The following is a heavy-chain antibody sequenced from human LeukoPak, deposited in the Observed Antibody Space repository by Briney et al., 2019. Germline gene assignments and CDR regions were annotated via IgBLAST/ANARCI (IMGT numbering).Heavy chain of an antibody. Sequence: PSDTLSLTCTVSGGSISSGSYYWHWLRQPAGKGLEGIGRIYTSGRTNYTPSLKTRVTISVDTSKNQFSLKLSSVTAADTAVYYCARDSPNYYDSSGYYTESPFDSWGQGTLVTVSS. V-gene: IGHV4-61*02. CDR2: IYTSGRT. CDR1: GGSISSGSYY. CDR3: ARDSPNYYDSSGYYTESPFDS. J-gene: IGHJ4*02. D-gene: IGHD3-22*01.